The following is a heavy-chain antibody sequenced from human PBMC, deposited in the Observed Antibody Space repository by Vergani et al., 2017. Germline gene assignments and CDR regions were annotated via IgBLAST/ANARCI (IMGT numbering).Heavy chain of an antibody. Sequence: EVQVVETGGGLVQPGGSLRLSCAASGFTVSSNYMSWVRQAPGKGLEWVSVIYSGGSTYYADSVKGRFIISRDNSKNTLYLQMNSLRAEDTAVYYCARDRGCATISCYFSGAFDYWGLGTLVSVSS. J-gene: IGHJ4*02. D-gene: IGHD2-2*01. V-gene: IGHV3-66*01. CDR3: ARDRGCATISCYFSGAFDY. CDR1: GFTVSSNY. CDR2: IYSGGST.